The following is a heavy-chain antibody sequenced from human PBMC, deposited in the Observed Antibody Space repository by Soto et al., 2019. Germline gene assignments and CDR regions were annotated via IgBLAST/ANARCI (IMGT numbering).Heavy chain of an antibody. D-gene: IGHD2-21*02. CDR3: ARSGVVVTDWYFDL. Sequence: QVQLVESGGGVVQPGRSLRLSCAASGFTFSSYGMHWVRQAPGKGLEWVAVIWYDGSNKYYADSVKGRFTISRDNSKNTLYLQMNSLRAEDTAVYYCARSGVVVTDWYFDLWGRGTLVTVSS. J-gene: IGHJ2*01. CDR2: IWYDGSNK. V-gene: IGHV3-33*01. CDR1: GFTFSSYG.